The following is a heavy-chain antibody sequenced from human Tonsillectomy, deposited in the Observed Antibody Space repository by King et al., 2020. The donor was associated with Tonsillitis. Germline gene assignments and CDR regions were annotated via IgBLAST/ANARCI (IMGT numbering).Heavy chain of an antibody. V-gene: IGHV4-38-2*01. CDR1: GYSISSGYY. CDR3: ARGYCSGGSCYSGLFDY. Sequence: QLQESGPGLVKPSETLSLTCAVSGYSISSGYYWGWIRQLPGKGLECIGNIYHSGSTYYNPSLKSRVTISVDTSKNQFSLKLSSVTAADTAVYYCARGYCSGGSCYSGLFDYWGQGTLVTVSS. J-gene: IGHJ4*02. D-gene: IGHD2-15*01. CDR2: IYHSGST.